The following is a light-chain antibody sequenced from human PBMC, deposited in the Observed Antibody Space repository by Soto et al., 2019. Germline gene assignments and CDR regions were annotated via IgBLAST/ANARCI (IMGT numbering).Light chain of an antibody. J-gene: IGKJ1*01. CDR2: AAS. CDR1: QGIRND. CDR3: LQDYNYPRT. Sequence: AIQMTQSPSSLSASVGDRVTIACRASQGIRNDLGWYQQKPGKPPKLLLYAASSLQSGVPSRFSGSGSGTYFTLTISGLQSEDSATYYCLQDYNYPRTFGQGTKVEIK. V-gene: IGKV1-6*02.